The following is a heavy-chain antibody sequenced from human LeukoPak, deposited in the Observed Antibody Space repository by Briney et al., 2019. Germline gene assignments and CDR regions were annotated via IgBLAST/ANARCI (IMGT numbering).Heavy chain of an antibody. CDR1: GGSISSYY. J-gene: IGHJ4*02. CDR2: IYYSGST. D-gene: IGHD3-22*01. Sequence: PSETLSLTCTVSGGSISSYYWSWIRQPPGKGPEWIGYIYYSGSTNYNPSLKSRVTISVDTSKNQFSLKLSSVTAADTAVYYCARLVTYYYDSSGYPATYYFDYWGQGTLVTVSS. CDR3: ARLVTYYYDSSGYPATYYFDY. V-gene: IGHV4-59*08.